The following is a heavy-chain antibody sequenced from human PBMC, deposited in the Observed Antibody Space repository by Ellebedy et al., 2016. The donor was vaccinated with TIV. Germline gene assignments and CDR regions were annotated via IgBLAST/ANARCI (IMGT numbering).Heavy chain of an antibody. D-gene: IGHD2-15*01. CDR3: ARDPYCSGGSCYYFDY. CDR1: GFTFSSYW. CDR2: ISSSSSYI. J-gene: IGHJ4*02. Sequence: GESLKISXAASGFTFSSYWMSWVRQAPGKGLEWVSSISSSSSYIYYADSVKGRFTISRDNAKNSLYLQMNSLRAEDTAVYYCARDPYCSGGSCYYFDYWGQGTLVTVSS. V-gene: IGHV3-21*01.